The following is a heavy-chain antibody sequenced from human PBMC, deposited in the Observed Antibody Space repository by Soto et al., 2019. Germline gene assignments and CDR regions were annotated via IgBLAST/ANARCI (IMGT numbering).Heavy chain of an antibody. CDR1: GFTFSSYA. CDR3: AKGMYRSSWSYYYYYMDV. D-gene: IGHD6-6*01. V-gene: IGHV3-23*01. CDR2: ISGSGGST. Sequence: EVQLLESGGGLVQPGGSLRLSCAASGFTFSSYAMSWVRQAPGKGLEWVSAISGSGGSTYYADSVKGRFTISRDNSKNTLYLQMNSLRADDTAVYYCAKGMYRSSWSYYYYYMDVWGKGTTVTVSS. J-gene: IGHJ6*03.